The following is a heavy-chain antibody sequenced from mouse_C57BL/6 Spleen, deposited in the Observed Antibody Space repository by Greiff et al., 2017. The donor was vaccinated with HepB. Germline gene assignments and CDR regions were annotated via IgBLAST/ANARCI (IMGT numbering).Heavy chain of an antibody. CDR3: ARYPDYYGSPWYFDV. J-gene: IGHJ1*03. CDR1: GYSITSDY. V-gene: IGHV3-8*01. Sequence: DVKLVESGPGLAKPSQTLSLPCSVPGYSITSDYWNWIRKFPGNKLEYMGYISYSGSTYYNPSLKSRISITRDTSKNQYYLQLNSVTTEDTATYYCARYPDYYGSPWYFDVWGTGTTVTVSS. D-gene: IGHD1-1*01. CDR2: ISYSGST.